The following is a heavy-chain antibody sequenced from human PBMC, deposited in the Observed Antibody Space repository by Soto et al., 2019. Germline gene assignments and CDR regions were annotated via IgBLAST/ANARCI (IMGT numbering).Heavy chain of an antibody. D-gene: IGHD2-15*01. CDR3: XXPPDRRTVVTPFYD. V-gene: IGHV3-30*03. CDR1: GFTFSTYG. Sequence: QDQLVESGGGVVQPGRSLRLSCVASGFTFSTYGMHWVRQAPGKGLEWVAVVSYDGSDKFYADSVKGRFTISRDNSKNXXXXXXXXXXXXXTXXXXXXXPPDRRTVVTPFYDWGQGTLVTVSS. CDR2: VSYDGSDK. J-gene: IGHJ4*02.